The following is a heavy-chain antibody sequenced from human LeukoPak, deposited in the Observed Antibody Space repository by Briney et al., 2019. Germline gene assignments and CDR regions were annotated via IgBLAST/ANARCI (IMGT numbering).Heavy chain of an antibody. D-gene: IGHD4/OR15-4a*01. CDR2: IKQDGGGK. CDR1: GFIFSNYW. Sequence: GGSLRLSCAASGFIFSNYWMSWVRQAPGKGLEWVANIKQDGGGKSYVDSVKGRFTISRDNAKNSLFLQMNSLRAEDTAIYYCARPTRGLTTDYWGQGTLVTVSS. J-gene: IGHJ4*02. CDR3: ARPTRGLTTDY. V-gene: IGHV3-7*03.